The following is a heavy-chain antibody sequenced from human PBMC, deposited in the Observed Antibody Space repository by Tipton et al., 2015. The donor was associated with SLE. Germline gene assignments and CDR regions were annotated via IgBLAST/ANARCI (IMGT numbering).Heavy chain of an antibody. D-gene: IGHD3-3*01. CDR2: VFYGGGY. CDR1: NGSITSLYDY. CDR3: ARGFCHDYWSAEQGRKSFYFYN. J-gene: IGHJ4*02. Sequence: TLSLTCTVSNGSITSLYDYWGWLRQPPGKGLEWLGSVFYGGGYYYNASLRSRVTISVDTVKTQVSLKLTTVTAADTVMYFCARGFCHDYWSAEQGRKSFYFYNRGQGALVTVPS. V-gene: IGHV4-39*07.